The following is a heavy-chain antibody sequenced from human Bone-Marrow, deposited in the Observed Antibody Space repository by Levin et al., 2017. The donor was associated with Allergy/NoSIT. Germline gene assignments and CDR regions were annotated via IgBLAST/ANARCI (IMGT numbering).Heavy chain of an antibody. V-gene: IGHV3-9*01. CDR3: AKGLTGTTTYFDY. J-gene: IGHJ4*02. D-gene: IGHD1-7*01. CDR2: ISWNSGSI. CDR1: GFTFDDYA. Sequence: GGSLRLSCAASGFTFDDYAMHWVRQAPGKGLEWVSGISWNSGSIGYADSVKGRFTISRDNAKNSLYLQMNSLRAEDTALYYCAKGLTGTTTYFDYWGQGTLVTVSS.